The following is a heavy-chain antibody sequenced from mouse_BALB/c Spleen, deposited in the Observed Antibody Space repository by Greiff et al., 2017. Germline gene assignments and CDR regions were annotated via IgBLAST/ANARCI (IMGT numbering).Heavy chain of an antibody. CDR1: GFNIKDTY. CDR2: IDPANGNT. J-gene: IGHJ2*01. V-gene: IGHV14-3*02. CDR3: ARAPAFDY. Sequence: VQLQQSGAELVKPGASVKLSCTASGFNIKDTYMHWVKQRPEQGLEWIGRIDPANGNTKYDPKFQGKATITADTSSNTAYLQLSSLTSEDTAVCYCARAPAFDYWGQGTTLTVSA.